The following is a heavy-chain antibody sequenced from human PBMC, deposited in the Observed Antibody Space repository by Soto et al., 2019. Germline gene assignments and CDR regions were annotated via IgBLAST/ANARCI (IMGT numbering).Heavy chain of an antibody. D-gene: IGHD4-17*01. CDR3: ATWVDYGDFDGFDF. CDR2: VDPNGGGS. V-gene: IGHV1-2*04. Sequence: GASVKVSCKSSGYSFTDYKLHWVRQAPGQGLEWMGWVDPNGGGSNSAQKFQGSVTMTWDTSITAAYLDLTRLTTNDTATYFCATWVDYGDFDGFDFWGQGTLVTVSS. CDR1: GYSFTDYK. J-gene: IGHJ4*02.